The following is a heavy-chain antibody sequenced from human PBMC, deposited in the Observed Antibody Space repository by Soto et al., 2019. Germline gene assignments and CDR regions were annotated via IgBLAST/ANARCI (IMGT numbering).Heavy chain of an antibody. CDR3: AKDGEGNLEWLLFTTYYYYMDV. Sequence: GGSLRLSCAASGFTFSSYAMSWVRQAPGKGLEWVSGISGSGGSTYYADSVKGRFTISRDNSRNTLYLQMNSLRAEDTAVYYCAKDGEGNLEWLLFTTYYYYMDVWGKGTTVTVSS. J-gene: IGHJ6*03. CDR1: GFTFSSYA. D-gene: IGHD3-3*01. CDR2: ISGSGGST. V-gene: IGHV3-23*01.